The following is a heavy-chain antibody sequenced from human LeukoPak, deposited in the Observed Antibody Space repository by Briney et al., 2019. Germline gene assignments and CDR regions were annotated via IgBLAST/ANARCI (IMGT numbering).Heavy chain of an antibody. CDR1: GYTFTVYY. D-gene: IGHD3-10*01. Sequence: ASVKVFCKASGYTFTVYYMHCVRQAPGQGLECMGRINPNSGGTNYAQKFRGRDTMNRDTSMSRAYMELSRLRSDDTAVYYCATNYGSDSYFDYWGQGTLVTVSS. CDR3: ATNYGSDSYFDY. CDR2: INPNSGGT. J-gene: IGHJ4*02. V-gene: IGHV1-2*06.